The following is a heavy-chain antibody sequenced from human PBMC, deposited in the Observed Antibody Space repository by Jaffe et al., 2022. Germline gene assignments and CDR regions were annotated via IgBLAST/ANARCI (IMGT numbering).Heavy chain of an antibody. CDR2: IKSKTDGGTT. CDR3: TIAVAGTDFDY. V-gene: IGHV3-15*01. J-gene: IGHJ4*02. CDR1: GFTFSNAW. D-gene: IGHD6-19*01. Sequence: EVQLVESGGGLVKPGGSLRLSCAASGFTFSNAWMSWVRQAPGKGLEWVGRIKSKTDGGTTDYAAPVKGRFTISRDDSKNTLYLQMNSLKTEDTAVYYCTIAVAGTDFDYWGQGTLVTVSS.